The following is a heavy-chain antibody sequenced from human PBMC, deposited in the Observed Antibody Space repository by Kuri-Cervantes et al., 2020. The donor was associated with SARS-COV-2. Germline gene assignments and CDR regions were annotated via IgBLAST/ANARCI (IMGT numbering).Heavy chain of an antibody. V-gene: IGHV3-21*01. CDR3: AMAQWLVMSAFDI. CDR1: GFRFSSYG. CDR2: ISSSSSYI. D-gene: IGHD6-19*01. Sequence: GESLKISCAASGFRFSSYGAHWVRQAPGKGLEWVSSISSSSSYIYYADSVKGRFTISRDNAKNSLYLQMNSLRAEDTAVYYCAMAQWLVMSAFDIWGQGTMVTVSS. J-gene: IGHJ3*02.